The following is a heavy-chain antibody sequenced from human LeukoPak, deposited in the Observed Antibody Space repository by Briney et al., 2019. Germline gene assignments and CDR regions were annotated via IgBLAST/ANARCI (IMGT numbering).Heavy chain of an antibody. D-gene: IGHD2-15*01. CDR2: ISSSGSTI. CDR3: AGEVRDCSGGSCYHTDDY. CDR1: GFTFSDYY. V-gene: IGHV3-11*04. J-gene: IGHJ4*02. Sequence: LRLSCAASGFTFSDYYMSWIRQAPGKGLEWVSYISSSGSTIYYADSVKGRFTISRDNAKNSLYLQMNSLRAEDTAVYYCAGEVRDCSGGSCYHTDDYWGQGTLVTVSS.